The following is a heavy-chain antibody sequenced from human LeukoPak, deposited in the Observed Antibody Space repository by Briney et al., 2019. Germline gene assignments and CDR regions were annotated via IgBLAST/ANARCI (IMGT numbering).Heavy chain of an antibody. Sequence: ASVKVSCKASGYTFTSYDINWVRQATGQGLEWMGWMNPNSGNTGYAQKFQGRVTMTRNTSISTAYMEPSSLRSEDTAVYYCARGRASILWFGEGYMDVWGKGTTVTISS. CDR3: ARGRASILWFGEGYMDV. CDR1: GYTFTSYD. D-gene: IGHD3-10*01. J-gene: IGHJ6*03. CDR2: MNPNSGNT. V-gene: IGHV1-8*01.